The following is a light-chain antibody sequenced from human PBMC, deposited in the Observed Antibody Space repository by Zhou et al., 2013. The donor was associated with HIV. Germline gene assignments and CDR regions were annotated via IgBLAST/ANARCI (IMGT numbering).Light chain of an antibody. CDR3: QQYGSSPQT. CDR1: QSVNSN. Sequence: EIVMTQSPATLSVSPGERATLSCRASQSVNSNLAWYQQKPGQAPRLLIYGASSRATGIPDRFSGSGSGTDFTLTISRLEPEDFAVYYCQQYGSSPQTFGQGTKLE. V-gene: IGKV3-20*01. J-gene: IGKJ2*01. CDR2: GAS.